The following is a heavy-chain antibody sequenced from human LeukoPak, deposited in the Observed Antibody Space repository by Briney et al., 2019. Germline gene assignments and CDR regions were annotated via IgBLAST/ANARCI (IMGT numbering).Heavy chain of an antibody. CDR1: GFTFDDYA. CDR3: ARGGGDY. D-gene: IGHD1-26*01. J-gene: IGHJ4*02. V-gene: IGHV3-9*01. CDR2: ISWNSGSI. Sequence: GRSLRLSCVVSGFTFDDYAMHWVRQPPGKGLEWVSGISWNSGSIGYADSVKGRFTVSRDNAKNSLYLQMDSLRDEDTAVYYCARGGGDYWGQGTLVTVTS.